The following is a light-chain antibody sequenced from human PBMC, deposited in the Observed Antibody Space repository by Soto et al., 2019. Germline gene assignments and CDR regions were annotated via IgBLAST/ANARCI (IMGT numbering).Light chain of an antibody. CDR1: SSNIGAGYD. Sequence: QSVLTQPPSVSGAPGQMVTISCTGSSSNIGAGYDVKWYQQLPGTAPKLLIYGNSNRPSGVPDRFSGSKSGTSASLAITGLQAEDEADYYCQSYDSSLSGWVFGGGTKLTVL. J-gene: IGLJ3*02. CDR3: QSYDSSLSGWV. CDR2: GNS. V-gene: IGLV1-40*01.